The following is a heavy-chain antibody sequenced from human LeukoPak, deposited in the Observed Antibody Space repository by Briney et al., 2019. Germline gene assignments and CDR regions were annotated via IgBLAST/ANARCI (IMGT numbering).Heavy chain of an antibody. J-gene: IGHJ4*02. Sequence: SETLSLTCTVSGGSISSYHWSWIRQPPGKGLEWIGDIYYSGSTNYNPSLKSRVTISVDTSKNQFSLKLSSVTAADTAVYYCARMVSYYDSSGYRSAVANYWGQGTLSPSPQ. CDR2: IYYSGST. CDR1: GGSISSYH. D-gene: IGHD3-22*01. CDR3: ARMVSYYDSSGYRSAVANY. V-gene: IGHV4-59*01.